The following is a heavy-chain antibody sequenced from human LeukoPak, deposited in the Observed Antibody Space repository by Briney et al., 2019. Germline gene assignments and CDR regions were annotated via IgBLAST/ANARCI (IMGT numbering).Heavy chain of an antibody. CDR1: GFTFSSYW. Sequence: PEGSLRLSCAASGFTFSSYWMSWVRQAPGKGLEWVANIKQDGSEKYYVDSVKGRFTISRDNAKNSLYLQMNSLRAEDTAVYYCARVGELGYCSGGSCYPGEPFDYWGQGTLVTVSS. CDR2: IKQDGSEK. V-gene: IGHV3-7*01. D-gene: IGHD2-15*01. CDR3: ARVGELGYCSGGSCYPGEPFDY. J-gene: IGHJ4*02.